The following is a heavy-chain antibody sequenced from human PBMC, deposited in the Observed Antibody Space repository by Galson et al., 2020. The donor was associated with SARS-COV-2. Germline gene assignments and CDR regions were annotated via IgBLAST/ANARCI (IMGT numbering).Heavy chain of an antibody. Sequence: GESLKTSCKGSGYSFNSYWNSWVRQMPGKGLEWMGRNDPSDSYTNYSPSFQGHVTIPADKPISTAYLQWSRLKAADPAMYYCAVPGGSWGGDYFYGMDVWGQGTTVTVSS. CDR2: NDPSDSYT. V-gene: IGHV5-10-1*01. CDR3: AVPGGSWGGDYFYGMDV. D-gene: IGHD6-13*01. CDR1: GYSFNSYW. J-gene: IGHJ6*02.